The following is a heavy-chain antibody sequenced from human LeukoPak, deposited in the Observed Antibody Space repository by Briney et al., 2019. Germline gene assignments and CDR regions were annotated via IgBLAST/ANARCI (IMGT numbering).Heavy chain of an antibody. V-gene: IGHV1-8*01. CDR1: GYTFTSYD. CDR2: MNPNSGNT. J-gene: IGHJ5*02. Sequence: ASVKVSCKASGYTFTSYDIHWVRQAPGQGLEWMGWMNPNSGNTGYAQKFQGRVTMTRNTSISTAYMELSSLRSEDTAVYYCARGRVSGWHNLFDPWGQGTLVTVSS. CDR3: ARGRVSGWHNLFDP. D-gene: IGHD6-19*01.